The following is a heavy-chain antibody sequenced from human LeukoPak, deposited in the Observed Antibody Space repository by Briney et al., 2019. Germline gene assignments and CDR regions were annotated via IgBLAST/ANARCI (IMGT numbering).Heavy chain of an antibody. CDR2: ISSRSFTI. J-gene: IGHJ3*02. CDR1: GFTFSAYS. Sequence: GGSLRLSCAASGFTFSAYSMNWVRKAPGKGLDWVSYISSRSFTIYYADSVKGRFTISRDNAKNSLYLEMNSLRDEDTAVYYCARSVIAVAGYDAFDIWGQGTVVTVSS. V-gene: IGHV3-48*02. CDR3: ARSVIAVAGYDAFDI. D-gene: IGHD6-19*01.